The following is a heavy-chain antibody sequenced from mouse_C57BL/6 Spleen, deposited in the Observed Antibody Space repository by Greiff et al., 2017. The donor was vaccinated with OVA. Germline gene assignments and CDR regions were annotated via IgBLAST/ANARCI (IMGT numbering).Heavy chain of an antibody. CDR3: ASGDSSGDFAMDY. V-gene: IGHV1-42*01. Sequence: VQLQQSGPELVKPGASVKISCKASGYSFTGYYMNWVKQSPEKSLEWIGEINPSTGGTTYNQKFKAKATLTVDKSSSTAYMQLKSLTSEDSAVYYCASGDSSGDFAMDYWGQGTSVTVSS. CDR2: INPSTGGT. J-gene: IGHJ4*01. CDR1: GYSFTGYY. D-gene: IGHD3-2*02.